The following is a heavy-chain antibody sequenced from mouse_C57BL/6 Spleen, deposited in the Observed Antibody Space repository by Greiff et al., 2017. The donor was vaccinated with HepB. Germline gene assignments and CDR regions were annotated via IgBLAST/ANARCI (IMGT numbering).Heavy chain of an antibody. D-gene: IGHD1-1*01. V-gene: IGHV1-61*01. CDR3: AITTVVATRFAY. Sequence: QVQLQQPGAELVRPGSSVKLSCKASGYTFTSYWMDWVKQRPGQGLEWIGNIYPSDSETHYNQKFKDKATLTVDKSSSTAYMQLSSLTSEDSAVYYCAITTVVATRFAYWGQGTLVTVSA. CDR2: IYPSDSET. J-gene: IGHJ3*01. CDR1: GYTFTSYW.